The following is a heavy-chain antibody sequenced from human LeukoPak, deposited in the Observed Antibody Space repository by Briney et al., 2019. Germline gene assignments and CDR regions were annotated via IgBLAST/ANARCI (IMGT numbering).Heavy chain of an antibody. D-gene: IGHD3-10*01. CDR3: ARFYYYSSRNDWYFYGMDV. CDR2: ISTYTGKT. V-gene: IGHV1-18*01. J-gene: IGHJ6*02. CDR1: GYTFTNYG. Sequence: GASVKVSCKASGYTFTNYGISWVRQAPGQGLEWMGWISTYTGKTNCTQKVQDRVTMTRDTSTSTAYMELRSLRSDDTAVYYCARFYYYSSRNDWYFYGMDVWGQGTTVTVSS.